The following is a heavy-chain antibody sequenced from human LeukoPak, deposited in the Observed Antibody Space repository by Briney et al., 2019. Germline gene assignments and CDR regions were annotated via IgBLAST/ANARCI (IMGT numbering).Heavy chain of an antibody. CDR3: ARSPKRSYYYDSSGYYHFDC. Sequence: ASVKVSCKASGYTFTGYYMHWVRQAPGQGLEWMGWINPNSGGTNYAQKFQGRVTMTRDTSISTAYMELSRLRSDDTAVYYCARSPKRSYYYDSSGYYHFDCWGQGTLVTVSS. CDR2: INPNSGGT. D-gene: IGHD3-22*01. J-gene: IGHJ4*02. CDR1: GYTFTGYY. V-gene: IGHV1-2*02.